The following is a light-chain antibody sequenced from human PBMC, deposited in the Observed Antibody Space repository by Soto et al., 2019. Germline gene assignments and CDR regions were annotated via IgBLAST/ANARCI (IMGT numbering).Light chain of an antibody. V-gene: IGLV1-44*01. CDR1: SSNIGANH. J-gene: IGLJ2*01. CDR3: EAWDDSLYGAV. CDR2: NND. Sequence: QSVLTQPPSASGPPGQRVTISCYGSSSNIGANHINWDQQRPGTAPKLLIYNNDQRPSGVPDRFSASKSGTSASLAISVLQSEDEADNYCEAWDDSLYGAVLGGGTKLTVL.